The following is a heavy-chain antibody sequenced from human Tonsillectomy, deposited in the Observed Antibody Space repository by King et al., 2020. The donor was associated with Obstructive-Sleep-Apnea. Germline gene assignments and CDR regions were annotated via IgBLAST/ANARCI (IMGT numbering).Heavy chain of an antibody. D-gene: IGHD3-10*01. V-gene: IGHV5-51*01. CDR2: IYPGDSDT. CDR3: ARQGGSGSHTLYNWFDP. Sequence: VQLVESGAEVKKPGESLKISCKGSGYSFTSYWIGWVRQMPGKGLEWMGIIYPGDSDTRYSPSFQGQVTISADKSISTAYLQLSSLKASDTPMYYCARQGGSGSHTLYNWFDPWGQGTLVTVSS. CDR1: GYSFTSYW. J-gene: IGHJ5*02.